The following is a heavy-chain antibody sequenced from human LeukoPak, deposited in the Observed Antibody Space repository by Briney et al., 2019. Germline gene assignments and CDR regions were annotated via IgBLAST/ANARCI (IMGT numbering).Heavy chain of an antibody. CDR1: GYTFTSYG. Sequence: ASVKVSCKASGYTFTSYGISWVRQAPGQGLEWMGWISAYNGNTNYAQKLQGRVTMTTGTSTSTAYMELRSLRSDDTAVYYCARDSDVDTAMSLEYFQHWGQGTLVTVSS. CDR2: ISAYNGNT. V-gene: IGHV1-18*01. CDR3: ARDSDVDTAMSLEYFQH. J-gene: IGHJ1*01. D-gene: IGHD5-18*01.